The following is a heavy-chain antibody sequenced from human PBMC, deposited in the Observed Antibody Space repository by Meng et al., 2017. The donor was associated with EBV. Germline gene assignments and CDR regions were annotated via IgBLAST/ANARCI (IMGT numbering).Heavy chain of an antibody. D-gene: IGHD3-22*01. Sequence: QVQVVLSGAEVKKPGASVKVSCKASGYTFTSYGISWVRQAPGQGLEWMGWISAYNGNTNYAQKLQGRVTMTTDTSTSTAYMELRSLRSDDTAVYYCARDGRLYDTPSPFDYWGQGTLVTVSS. V-gene: IGHV1-18*01. CDR2: ISAYNGNT. CDR1: GYTFTSYG. J-gene: IGHJ4*02. CDR3: ARDGRLYDTPSPFDY.